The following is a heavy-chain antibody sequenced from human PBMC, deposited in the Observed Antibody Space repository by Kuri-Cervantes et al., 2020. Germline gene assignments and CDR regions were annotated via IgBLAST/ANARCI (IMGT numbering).Heavy chain of an antibody. CDR2: ISWNSGSI. J-gene: IGHJ4*02. D-gene: IGHD5-12*01. CDR3: ARDRRWNSGYDPMDFDY. CDR1: GFTFDDYA. V-gene: IGHV3-9*01. Sequence: GGSLRLSCAASGFTFDDYAMHWVRQAPGKGLEWVSGISWNSGSIGYADSVKGRFTISRDNAKNSLYLQMNSLRAEDTAVYYCARDRRWNSGYDPMDFDYWGQGTLVTVSS.